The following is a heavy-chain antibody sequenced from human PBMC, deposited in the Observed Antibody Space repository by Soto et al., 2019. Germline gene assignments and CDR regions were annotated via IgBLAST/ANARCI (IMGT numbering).Heavy chain of an antibody. J-gene: IGHJ4*02. CDR2: INHSGST. D-gene: IGHD3-22*01. CDR3: ARIARDYDSSGYYLVLDY. Sequence: QVQLQQWGAGLLKPSETLSLTCAVYGGSFSGYYWSWIRQPPGKGLEWIGEINHSGSTNYNPSLKSRVTISVDTSKNQFSLKLSSVTAADTAVYYCARIARDYDSSGYYLVLDYWCQGTLVTVSS. CDR1: GGSFSGYY. V-gene: IGHV4-34*01.